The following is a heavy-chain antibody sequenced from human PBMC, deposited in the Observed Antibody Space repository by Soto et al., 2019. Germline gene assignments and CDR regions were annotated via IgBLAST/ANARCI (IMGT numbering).Heavy chain of an antibody. CDR1: GFTFSDHY. J-gene: IGHJ4*02. D-gene: IGHD3-10*01. CDR3: ARSSAVVRGVLDY. V-gene: IGHV3-72*01. CDR2: TRNKANSYTT. Sequence: EVQLVESGGGLVQPGGSLRLSCAASGFTFSDHYMDWVRQAPGKGLEWVGLTRNKANSYTTEYAASVKGRFTISRDDSKNSLYLQMNSLKTDDTAVYYCARSSAVVRGVLDYWGQGTLVTVSS.